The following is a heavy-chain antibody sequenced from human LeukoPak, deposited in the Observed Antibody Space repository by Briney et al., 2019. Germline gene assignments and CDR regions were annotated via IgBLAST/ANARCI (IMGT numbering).Heavy chain of an antibody. J-gene: IGHJ4*02. CDR3: ARSVYDSSGYYRVLEY. CDR2: ISWNSGSI. V-gene: IGHV3-9*01. D-gene: IGHD3-22*01. CDR1: GFTFDDYA. Sequence: PGRSLRLSCAASGFTFDDYAMHWVRQAPGKGLEWVSGISWNSGSIGYADSVKGRFTISRDNAKNSLYLQMNSLRAEDTAVYYCARSVYDSSGYYRVLEYWGQGTLVTVSS.